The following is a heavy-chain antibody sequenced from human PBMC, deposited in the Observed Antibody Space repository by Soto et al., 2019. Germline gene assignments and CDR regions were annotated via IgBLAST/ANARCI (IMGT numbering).Heavy chain of an antibody. CDR1: GYTFTSYG. CDR3: ARDPPAARSDFWSCYLGDYYYGMDV. CDR2: ISAYNGNT. J-gene: IGHJ6*02. D-gene: IGHD3-3*01. Sequence: ASVTGSCKASGYTFTSYGISWVRQAPGQGLEWMGWISAYNGNTNYAQKLQGRVTMTTDTSTSTAYMELRSLRSDDTAVYYCARDPPAARSDFWSCYLGDYYYGMDVWCQGTTVTVSS. V-gene: IGHV1-18*01.